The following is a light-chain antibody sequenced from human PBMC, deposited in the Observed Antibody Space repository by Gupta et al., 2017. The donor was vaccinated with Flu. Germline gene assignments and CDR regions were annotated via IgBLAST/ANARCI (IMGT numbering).Light chain of an antibody. V-gene: IGLV1-40*01. J-gene: IGLJ3*02. CDR2: GNS. Sequence: TTTSDGGSSNIGGNYDVYWYQQLPGTAPKLLIDGNSKRPSGVPDRFSGSKSGTSASLAISGLQAEDEADYYGQSCDDSLSGGWVFGGGTKLTVL. CDR3: QSCDDSLSGGWV. CDR1: SSNIGGNYD.